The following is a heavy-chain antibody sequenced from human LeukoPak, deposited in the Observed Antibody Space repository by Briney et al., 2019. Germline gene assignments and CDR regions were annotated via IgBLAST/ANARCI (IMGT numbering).Heavy chain of an antibody. Sequence: PSETLSLTCTVSGDSISGYYWSWIRQPPGKGLEWVGYVYYNGNTDYNPSLKSRVTISMDTSKNQFSLRLSSVTAADTAFYFCARGPITGTTTPRFYFGYWGQGTLVTVSS. V-gene: IGHV4-59*01. J-gene: IGHJ4*02. CDR3: ARGPITGTTTPRFYFGY. D-gene: IGHD1-20*01. CDR1: GDSISGYY. CDR2: VYYNGNT.